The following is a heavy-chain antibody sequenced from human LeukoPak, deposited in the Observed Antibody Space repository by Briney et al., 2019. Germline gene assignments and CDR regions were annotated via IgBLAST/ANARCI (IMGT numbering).Heavy chain of an antibody. CDR1: GDSMSSYY. J-gene: IGHJ4*02. CDR2: IHPSGAT. V-gene: IGHV4-4*09. CDR3: GCLYNTWYVDY. D-gene: IGHD1-1*01. Sequence: SETLSLTCSVSGDSMSSYYWSWIRQPPGKGLEWIGYIHPSGATNYNPSLKSRVSISLDSSKKQFSLKVTSVTAADTAVYFCGCLYNTWYVDYWGQGTLVTVSS.